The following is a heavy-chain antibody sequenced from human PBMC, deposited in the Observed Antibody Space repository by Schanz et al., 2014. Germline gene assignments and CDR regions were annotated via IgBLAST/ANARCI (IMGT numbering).Heavy chain of an antibody. Sequence: QVQLVQSGAEVKKPGASVKVSCKASGYAFTSYGISWVRLAPGQGLEWMGWISVDNGNTNYAQKLQGRVTMTIDTSTSTAYMELRSLRSDDTAVYYCARDGAYCGGDCYSVDYGGQGTLVTVSS. CDR1: GYAFTSYG. V-gene: IGHV1-18*01. CDR3: ARDGAYCGGDCYSVDY. CDR2: ISVDNGNT. D-gene: IGHD2-21*02. J-gene: IGHJ4*02.